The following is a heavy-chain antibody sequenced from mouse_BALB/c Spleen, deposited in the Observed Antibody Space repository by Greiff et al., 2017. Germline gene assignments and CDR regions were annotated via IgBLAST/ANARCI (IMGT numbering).Heavy chain of an antibody. D-gene: IGHD2-1*01. CDR2: ISTYYGDA. Sequence: QVHVKQSGAELVRPGVSVKISCKGSGYTFTDYAMHWVKQSHAKSLEWIGVISTYYGDASYNQKFKGKATMTVDKSSSTAYMELARLTSEDSAIYYCARNYYVPFAYWGQGTLVTVSA. CDR1: GYTFTDYA. J-gene: IGHJ3*01. CDR3: ARNYYVPFAY. V-gene: IGHV1S137*01.